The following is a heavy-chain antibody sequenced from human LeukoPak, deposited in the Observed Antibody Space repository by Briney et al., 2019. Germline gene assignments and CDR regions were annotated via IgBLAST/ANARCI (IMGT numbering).Heavy chain of an antibody. J-gene: IGHJ4*02. V-gene: IGHV1-2*06. CDR3: ARAKVGATANLMVI. CDR2: INPNSGGT. CDR1: GCTFTGHY. Sequence: GASVKVSCKASGCTFTGHYMHWVRQAPGQGLEWMGRINPNSGGTNYAQKFQGRVTMTRDTSISIAYMELSRLRSDDTAVYYCARAKVGATANLMVIWGQGTLVTVSS. D-gene: IGHD1-26*01.